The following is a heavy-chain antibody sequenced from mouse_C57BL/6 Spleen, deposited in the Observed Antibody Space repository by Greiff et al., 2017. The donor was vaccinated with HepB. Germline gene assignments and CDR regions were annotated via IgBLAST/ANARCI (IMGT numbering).Heavy chain of an antibody. CDR2: IYPGSGST. J-gene: IGHJ1*03. V-gene: IGHV1-55*01. CDR3: ARRITTVVYWYFDV. CDR1: GYTFTSYW. Sequence: QVQLQQPGAELVKPGASVKMSCKASGYTFTSYWLTWVNQRPGQGLEWIGDIYPGSGSTNYNEKFKSKATLTVDTSSSTAYMQLSSLTSEDSAVYYCARRITTVVYWYFDVWGTGTTVTVSS. D-gene: IGHD1-1*01.